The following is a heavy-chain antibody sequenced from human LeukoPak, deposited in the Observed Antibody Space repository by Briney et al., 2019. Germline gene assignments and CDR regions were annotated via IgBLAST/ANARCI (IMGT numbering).Heavy chain of an antibody. J-gene: IGHJ3*02. CDR1: GFTFTSSA. CDR3: AAPYYYETVGAFDI. Sequence: ASVKVSCKASGFTFTSSAVQWVRQARGQRLEWIGWIVVGGGNTNYAQKFQERVTITGGMSTSTAYMELSSLGSEDTAVYYCAAPYYYETVGAFDIWGQGTMVTVSS. D-gene: IGHD3-22*01. V-gene: IGHV1-58*01. CDR2: IVVGGGNT.